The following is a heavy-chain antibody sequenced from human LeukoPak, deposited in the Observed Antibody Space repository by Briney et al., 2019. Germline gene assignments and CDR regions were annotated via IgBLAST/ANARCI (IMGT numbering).Heavy chain of an antibody. CDR1: GFTFSRYL. D-gene: IGHD5-24*01. Sequence: GGSLRLSCAASGFTFSRYLMSWVGQAPGKGLEWVANIKQDGREKYYVDSVKGRFTISRDNAKNSLYLQMNSLRAEDTAVYYCAREGLQFDSWGQGTLVTVSS. CDR3: AREGLQFDS. CDR2: IKQDGREK. V-gene: IGHV3-7*03. J-gene: IGHJ4*02.